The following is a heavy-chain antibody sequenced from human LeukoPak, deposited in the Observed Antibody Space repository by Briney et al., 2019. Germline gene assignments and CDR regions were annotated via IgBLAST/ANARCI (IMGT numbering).Heavy chain of an antibody. D-gene: IGHD3-22*01. V-gene: IGHV3-23*01. CDR1: GFTFSSYA. Sequence: GGSLRLSCAASGFTFSSYAMSWVRQAPGKGLEGVSGISGSGGTTFYADSVKGRFTITRDNSKNTLYLQMNSLRAEDTAVYYCAKRRDSSGYYYFDYWGQGTLVTVSS. CDR3: AKRRDSSGYYYFDY. CDR2: ISGSGGTT. J-gene: IGHJ4*02.